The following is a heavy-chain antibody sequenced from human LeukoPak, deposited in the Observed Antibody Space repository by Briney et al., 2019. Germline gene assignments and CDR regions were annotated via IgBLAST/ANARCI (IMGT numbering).Heavy chain of an antibody. V-gene: IGHV3-23*01. CDR3: AKRRDAFDT. CDR1: GFTFNNYG. CDR2: ISGSGGST. J-gene: IGHJ3*02. Sequence: GGSLRLSCAASGFTFNNYGMIWVRQAPGKGLAWVSAISGSGGSTYYADSVKGRFTISRDSSKNTLYLQMNSLRAEDTAIYYCAKRRDAFDTWGQGTMITVSS.